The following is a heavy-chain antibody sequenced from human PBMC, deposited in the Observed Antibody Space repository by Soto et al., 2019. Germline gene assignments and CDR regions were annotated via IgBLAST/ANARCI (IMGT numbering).Heavy chain of an antibody. CDR1: GFSISTSGMC. V-gene: IGHV2-70*01. Sequence: SGPTLVNPTQTLTLTCTFSGFSISTSGMCVSWIRQPPGKALEWLALIDWDDDKYYSASLKTRLTISKDTSKNQVVLTMTNMDPVDTTTYYCARTHAPLHHYYYAMDVWGQGTTVTVS. CDR2: IDWDDDK. CDR3: ARTHAPLHHYYYAMDV. J-gene: IGHJ6*02.